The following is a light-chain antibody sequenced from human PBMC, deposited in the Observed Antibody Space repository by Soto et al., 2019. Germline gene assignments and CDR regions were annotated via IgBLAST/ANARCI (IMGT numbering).Light chain of an antibody. V-gene: IGLV2-14*01. Sequence: QSALTQPASVSGSPGQSITISCTGTSSDVGGYDYVSWYQLHPGKAPKLMVYEVTNRPSGVSNRFSGSKSGNTASLTISGLQDEEEADYFCSSYTTTSNYVFGTGTKLTVL. CDR2: EVT. CDR1: SSDVGGYDY. CDR3: SSYTTTSNYV. J-gene: IGLJ1*01.